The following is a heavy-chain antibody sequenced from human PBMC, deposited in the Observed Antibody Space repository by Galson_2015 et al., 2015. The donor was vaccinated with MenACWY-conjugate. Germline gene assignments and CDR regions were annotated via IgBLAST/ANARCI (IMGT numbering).Heavy chain of an antibody. CDR3: ARAIITYHCYYGMDV. J-gene: IGHJ6*02. Sequence: SLRLSCAASGFTFSTYAINWVRQAPGKGLEWVAVISYDGSNKYYADSVKGRFTISRDNSKNTLYLQMNSLRAEDTAVYYCARAIITYHCYYGMDVWGQGTTVTVSS. CDR1: GFTFSTYA. CDR2: ISYDGSNK. V-gene: IGHV3-30*04. D-gene: IGHD3-10*01.